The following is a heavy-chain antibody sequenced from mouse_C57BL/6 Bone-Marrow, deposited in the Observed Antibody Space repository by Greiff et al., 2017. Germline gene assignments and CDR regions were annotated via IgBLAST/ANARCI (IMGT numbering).Heavy chain of an antibody. D-gene: IGHD2-4*01. CDR2: IRLKSDNYAT. CDR1: GFTFSNYW. J-gene: IGHJ2*01. V-gene: IGHV6-3*01. CDR3: TVSYYDYLYFDY. Sequence: EVHLVESGGGLVQPGGSMKLSCVASGFTFSNYWMNWVRQSPEKGLEWVAQIRLKSDNYATHYAESVKGRFTISRDDSKSSVYLQMNNLRAEDTGIYYCTVSYYDYLYFDYWGQGTTLTVSS.